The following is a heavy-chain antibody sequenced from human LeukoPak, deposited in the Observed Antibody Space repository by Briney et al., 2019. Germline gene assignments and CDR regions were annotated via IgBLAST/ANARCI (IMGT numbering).Heavy chain of an antibody. J-gene: IGHJ4*02. Sequence: PGGSLRLSCAASGFTFSNAWMSWVRQAPGKGLEWVGRIKSKTDGGTTDYAAPVKGRFTISRDDSKNTLYLQMNSLKTEDTAVYYCTTSIAAAGTIAYWGQGTLVTVSS. CDR3: TTSIAAAGTIAY. CDR2: IKSKTDGGTT. D-gene: IGHD6-13*01. CDR1: GFTFSNAW. V-gene: IGHV3-15*01.